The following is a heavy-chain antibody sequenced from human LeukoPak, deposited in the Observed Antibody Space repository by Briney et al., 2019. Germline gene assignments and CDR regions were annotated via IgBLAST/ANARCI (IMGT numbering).Heavy chain of an antibody. CDR2: ISSSSSYI. J-gene: IGHJ3*02. V-gene: IGHV3-21*01. CDR3: ARARQTRSWYAGDAFDI. Sequence: GGSLRLSCAASGFTFSSYSMNWVRQAPGKGLEWVSSISSSSSYIYYADSVKGRFTISRDNAKNSLYLQMNSLRAEDTAVYYCARARQTRSWYAGDAFDIWGQGTMVTVSS. CDR1: GFTFSSYS. D-gene: IGHD6-13*01.